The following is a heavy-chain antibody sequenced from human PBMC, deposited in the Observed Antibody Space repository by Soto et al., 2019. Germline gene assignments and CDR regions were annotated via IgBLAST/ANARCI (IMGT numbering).Heavy chain of an antibody. J-gene: IGHJ4*02. CDR1: GYTLTELS. Sequence: ASVKVSCKVSGYTLTELSMHWVRQAPGKGLEWMGGFDPEDGETIYAQKFQGRVTMTEDTSTDTAYMELSSLRSEDTAVYYCATLAGYYDSSGYLLVYWGQGTLVTVSS. V-gene: IGHV1-24*01. D-gene: IGHD3-22*01. CDR2: FDPEDGET. CDR3: ATLAGYYDSSGYLLVY.